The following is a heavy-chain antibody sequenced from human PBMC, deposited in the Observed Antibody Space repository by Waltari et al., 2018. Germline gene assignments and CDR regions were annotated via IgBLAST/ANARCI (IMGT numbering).Heavy chain of an antibody. CDR3: ARDYCDRTNCHGMDV. CDR1: DFTFSSYA. Sequence: QVQLVESGGGVVQPGRSLRLSCAASDFTFSSYAMHWVRQAPGKGLEWVAVISYNGRNIYYVDSVKGRFTISRDNSKRTLYLQMNSLRAEDTAVYYCARDYCDRTNCHGMDVWGQGTTVTVSS. CDR2: ISYNGRNI. V-gene: IGHV3-30*04. D-gene: IGHD3-22*01. J-gene: IGHJ6*02.